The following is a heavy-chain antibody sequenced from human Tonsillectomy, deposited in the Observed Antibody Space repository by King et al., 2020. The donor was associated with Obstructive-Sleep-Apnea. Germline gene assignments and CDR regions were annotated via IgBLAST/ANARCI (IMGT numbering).Heavy chain of an antibody. J-gene: IGHJ4*02. D-gene: IGHD6-19*01. V-gene: IGHV4-59*01. Sequence: QLQESGPGLVKPSETLSLTCTVSGGSISSYYWSWIRQPPGKGLEWIGYIYYSGSTNYNPSLKSRVTISVDTSKNQFSLKLSSVTAADTAVYYCARVAVASTPHFDYWGQGTLVTVSS. CDR3: ARVAVASTPHFDY. CDR1: GGSISSYY. CDR2: IYYSGST.